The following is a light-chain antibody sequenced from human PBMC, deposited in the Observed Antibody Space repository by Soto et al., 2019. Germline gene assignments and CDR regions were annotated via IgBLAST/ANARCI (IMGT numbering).Light chain of an antibody. CDR1: SSNIGANP. CDR2: NND. CDR3: EAWDDSLYGAV. Sequence: QSVLTQPPSASGTPGQRVTISCSGSSSNIGANPINWYQQLPGTAPKLLIYNNDQRPSGVPGRFSASKSGTSGSLAISGLQSEDEADYFCEAWDDSLYGAVLGGGTKLTVL. J-gene: IGLJ2*01. V-gene: IGLV1-44*01.